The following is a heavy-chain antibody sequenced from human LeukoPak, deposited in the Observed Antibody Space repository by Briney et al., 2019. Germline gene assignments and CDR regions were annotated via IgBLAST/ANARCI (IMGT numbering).Heavy chain of an antibody. Sequence: SGTLSLTCAVSGVSISSSNWWSWVRQPPGKGLEWIGEIFHIGNTNYNPSLKSRVTMSLDKSKNQFSLKLSSVTAADTAVYYCARHAPPWAAGPYNWLDPWGQGTLVTVSS. CDR1: GVSISSSNW. D-gene: IGHD6-25*01. J-gene: IGHJ5*02. CDR2: IFHIGNT. CDR3: ARHAPPWAAGPYNWLDP. V-gene: IGHV4-4*02.